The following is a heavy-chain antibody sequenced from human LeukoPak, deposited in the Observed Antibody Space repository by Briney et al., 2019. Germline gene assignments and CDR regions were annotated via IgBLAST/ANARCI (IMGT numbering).Heavy chain of an antibody. D-gene: IGHD1-1*01. CDR3: ASTTRGLADY. V-gene: IGHV4-31*03. CDR1: GGSISSGGYY. Sequence: NPSETLSLTCTVSGGSISSGGYYWSWIRQHPGKGLEWIGYIYYSGSTYYNPPLKSRVTISVDTSKNQFSLKLSSVTAADTAVYYCASTTRGLADYWGQGTLVTLSS. J-gene: IGHJ4*02. CDR2: IYYSGST.